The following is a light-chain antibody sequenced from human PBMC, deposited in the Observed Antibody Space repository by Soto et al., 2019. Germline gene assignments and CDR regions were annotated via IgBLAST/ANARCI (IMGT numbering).Light chain of an antibody. CDR3: SSYTSKSSLI. J-gene: IGLJ2*01. CDR2: EVS. CDR1: SSDVGGYSR. Sequence: QSALTQPASVSGSPGQSITISCTGTSSDVGGYSRVSWYQQHPGKAPKLMIYEVSNRPSGVSYRFSGSKSGNTASLTISGLQAEDEADYYCSSYTSKSSLIFGGGTKVTVL. V-gene: IGLV2-14*01.